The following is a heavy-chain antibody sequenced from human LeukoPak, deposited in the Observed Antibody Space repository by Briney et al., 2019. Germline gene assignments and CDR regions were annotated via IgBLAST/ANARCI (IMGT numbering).Heavy chain of an antibody. V-gene: IGHV4-31*03. Sequence: SETLSLTCTVSGGSISSGGYYWSRIRQHPGKGLEWIGYIYYSGSTYYNPSLKSRVTISVDTSKNQFSLKLSSVTAADTAVYYCARAMEDYGDYEFPPNWFDPWGQGTLVTVSS. CDR3: ARAMEDYGDYEFPPNWFDP. J-gene: IGHJ5*02. D-gene: IGHD4-17*01. CDR1: GGSISSGGYY. CDR2: IYYSGST.